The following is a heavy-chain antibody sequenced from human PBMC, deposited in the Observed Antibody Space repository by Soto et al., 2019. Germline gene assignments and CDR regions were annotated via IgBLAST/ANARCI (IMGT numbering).Heavy chain of an antibody. CDR2: IYYSGST. Sequence: SETLSLTCTVSGGSVSSGGYYWSWIRQHPGKGLEWIGYIYYSGSTYYNPSLKSRVTISVDTSKNQFSLKLSSVTAADTAVYYCARGGIAAAAPPDYWGQGTLVTVSS. J-gene: IGHJ4*02. V-gene: IGHV4-31*03. D-gene: IGHD6-13*01. CDR1: GGSVSSGGYY. CDR3: ARGGIAAAAPPDY.